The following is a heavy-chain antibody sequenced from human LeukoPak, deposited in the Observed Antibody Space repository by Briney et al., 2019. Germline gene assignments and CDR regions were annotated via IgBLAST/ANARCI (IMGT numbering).Heavy chain of an antibody. CDR3: AKRVQNNAGPFHY. Sequence: PGGSLRLSCGASGFTFSDSAMSWVRQAPGKGLEWVSGISGRGDKTYYADSVKGRFIISRDNSKNTLRLQMSRLRDEDTAVYYCAKRVQNNAGPFHYWGQGTLASVSS. J-gene: IGHJ4*02. V-gene: IGHV3-23*01. CDR2: ISGRGDKT. CDR1: GFTFSDSA. D-gene: IGHD1-14*01.